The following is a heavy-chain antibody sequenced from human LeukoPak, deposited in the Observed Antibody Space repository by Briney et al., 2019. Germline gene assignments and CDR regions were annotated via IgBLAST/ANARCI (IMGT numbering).Heavy chain of an antibody. J-gene: IGHJ4*02. V-gene: IGHV3-33*01. CDR2: IWYDGSNK. CDR1: GFTFSSYG. D-gene: IGHD6-19*01. CDR3: ATYIAVAGLDY. Sequence: PGGSLRLSCAASGFTFSSYGMYWVRQAPGKGLEWVAVIWYDGSNKYYADSVKGRFTISRDNSKNTLYLQMNSLRAEDTAVYYCATYIAVAGLDYWGQGTLVTVSS.